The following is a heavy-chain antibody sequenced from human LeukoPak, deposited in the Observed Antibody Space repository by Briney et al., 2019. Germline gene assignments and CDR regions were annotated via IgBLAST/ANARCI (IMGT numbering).Heavy chain of an antibody. CDR3: ARGGPILWNWFDP. V-gene: IGHV4-34*01. Sequence: SETLSLTCAVYGGSFSGYYWSWIRQPPGKGLERIGEINHSGSTNYNPSLKSRVTISVDTSKNQFSLKLSSVTAADTAVYYCARGGPILWNWFDPWGQGTLVTVSS. CDR2: INHSGST. CDR1: GGSFSGYY. D-gene: IGHD2-21*01. J-gene: IGHJ5*02.